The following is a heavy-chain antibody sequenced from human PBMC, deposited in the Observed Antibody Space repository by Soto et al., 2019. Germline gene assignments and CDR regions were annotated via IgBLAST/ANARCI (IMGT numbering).Heavy chain of an antibody. CDR2: INHSGST. CDR3: ARGVFEELSDPREWFDP. D-gene: IGHD3-10*01. Sequence: PSETLSLTCAVSGGSFRGYYWCWIRQPPGKGLEWIGEINHSGSTNYNPSLKSRVTISVDTSKNQFSLKLSSVTAADTAVYYCARGVFEELSDPREWFDPSGQGTLVPVSS. V-gene: IGHV4-34*01. CDR1: GGSFRGYY. J-gene: IGHJ5*02.